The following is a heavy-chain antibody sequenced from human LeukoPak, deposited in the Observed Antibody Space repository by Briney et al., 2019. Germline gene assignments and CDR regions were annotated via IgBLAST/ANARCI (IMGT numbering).Heavy chain of an antibody. CDR2: INAYNGNT. CDR1: GYTFTSYG. J-gene: IGHJ6*02. Sequence: GASVKVSCKASGYTFTSYGISWVRQAPGQGLEWMGWINAYNGNTNYAQKLQGRVTMTTDTSTSTAYMELRSLRSDDTAVYYCARGVNPYYYYGMDVWGQGTTVTVSS. V-gene: IGHV1-18*01. CDR3: ARGVNPYYYYGMDV.